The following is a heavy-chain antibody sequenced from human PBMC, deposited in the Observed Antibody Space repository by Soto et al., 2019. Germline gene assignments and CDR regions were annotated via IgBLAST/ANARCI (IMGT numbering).Heavy chain of an antibody. CDR3: AMAALPLFAFFTPFHP. Sequence: PPETLSLTCTVSGASLSSGSYYWSWIRQPPGKGLEWLGYIYYSGTTKYNPSLTSRVTLSVDMSKNQFSLTLNSVTAVDSAVNFRAMAALPLFAFFTPFHPWGQG. CDR2: IYYSGTT. V-gene: IGHV4-61*01. D-gene: IGHD3-3*02. CDR1: GASLSSGSYY. J-gene: IGHJ5*02.